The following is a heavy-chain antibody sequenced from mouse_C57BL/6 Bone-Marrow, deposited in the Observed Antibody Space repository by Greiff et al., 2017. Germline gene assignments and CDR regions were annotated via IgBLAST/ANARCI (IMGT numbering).Heavy chain of an antibody. CDR2: LYPRSGNT. CDR1: GYTFTSYG. V-gene: IGHV1-81*01. D-gene: IGHD2-2*01. CDR3: ARRGGYYDAMDY. Sequence: QVQLQPSGAELARPGASVKLSCKASGYTFTSYGISWVKQRTGQGLEWIGELYPRSGNTYYNEKFKGKATLTADKSSSTAYMELRSLTSEDSAVYFCARRGGYYDAMDYWGQGTSVTVSS. J-gene: IGHJ4*01.